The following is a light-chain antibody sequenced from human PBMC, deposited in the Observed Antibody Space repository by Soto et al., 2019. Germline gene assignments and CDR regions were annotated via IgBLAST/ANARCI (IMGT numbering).Light chain of an antibody. CDR1: SSDVGGYTY. J-gene: IGLJ1*01. V-gene: IGLV2-14*03. CDR3: SSYTSTGTLYV. Sequence: QSVLTQPASVSGSPGQSITVSCTGTSSDVGGYTYVSWYQQHPGRAPKLIIYDVTNRPSGVSNRFSGSKSGNTASLTISGLQAEDEADYYCSSYTSTGTLYVFGTGTKLTVL. CDR2: DVT.